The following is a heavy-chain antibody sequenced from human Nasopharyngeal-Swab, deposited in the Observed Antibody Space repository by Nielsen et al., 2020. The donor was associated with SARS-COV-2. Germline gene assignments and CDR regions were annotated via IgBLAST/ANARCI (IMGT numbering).Heavy chain of an antibody. CDR3: ARVGTPRSYYYYYGTDV. V-gene: IGHV1-18*01. CDR2: ISAYNGNT. CDR1: GYTFTSYG. Sequence: ASVKVSCKASGYTFTSYGISWVRQAPGRGLEWMGWISAYNGNTNYAQKLQGRVTMTTDTSTSTAYMELRSLRSDDTAVYYCARVGTPRSYYYYYGTDVWGQGTTVTVSS. D-gene: IGHD1/OR15-1a*01. J-gene: IGHJ6*02.